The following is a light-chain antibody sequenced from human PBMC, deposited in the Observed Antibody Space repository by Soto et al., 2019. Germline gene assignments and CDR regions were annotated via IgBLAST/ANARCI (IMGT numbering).Light chain of an antibody. CDR3: ISYTDRQSDL. CDR1: GSDIGSYDH. CDR2: AVS. V-gene: IGLV2-14*03. J-gene: IGLJ1*01. Sequence: QSVLTQPPSVSGPPGQSIPTSFSGTGSDIGSYDHVALYQQFPGKSPKLIIYAVSDRPSGVSDRFSGSKSGISASLTISGLQTEDEADYYCISYTDRQSDLFGTGTKVTVL.